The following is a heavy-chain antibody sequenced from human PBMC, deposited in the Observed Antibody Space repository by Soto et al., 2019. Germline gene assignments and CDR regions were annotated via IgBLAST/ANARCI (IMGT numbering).Heavy chain of an antibody. D-gene: IGHD2-2*01. V-gene: IGHV3-23*01. CDR2: ISSSGDNI. J-gene: IGHJ4*02. CDR3: AHGGTPPAMPKWGFDY. CDR1: GFTFSSYA. Sequence: EVQLLESGGGLVQPGGSMRLSCAASGFTFSSYAMSWVRQAPGKGLEWVSAISSSGDNIYYADSVRGRFTISRDNSKNTLYLLMNSLRAEDTAVYYCAHGGTPPAMPKWGFDYWGQGTLVTVSS.